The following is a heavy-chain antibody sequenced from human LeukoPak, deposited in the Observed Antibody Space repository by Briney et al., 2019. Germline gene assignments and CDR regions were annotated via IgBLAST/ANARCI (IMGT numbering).Heavy chain of an antibody. J-gene: IGHJ6*02. V-gene: IGHV1-8*01. CDR3: ASKYSSTSSYYYGMDV. CDR2: MDPNSGNT. D-gene: IGHD6-13*01. Sequence: ASVKVSCKASGYTFTSYDINWVRQATGQGLEWMGWMDPNSGNTGYAQKFQGRVTMTRNTSISTAYMELSSLRSEDMAVYYCASKYSSTSSYYYGMDVWGQGTTVTVSS. CDR1: GYTFTSYD.